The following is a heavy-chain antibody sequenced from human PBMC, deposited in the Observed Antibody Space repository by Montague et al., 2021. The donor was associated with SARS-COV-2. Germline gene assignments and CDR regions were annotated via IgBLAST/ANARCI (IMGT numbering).Heavy chain of an antibody. D-gene: IGHD3-16*02. CDR1: GDSVSSGSYY. CDR3: AREWGGYQPRGNAFDI. CDR2: IYTSGST. Sequence: TLSLTCTVSGDSVSSGSYYWSWIRQPAGKGLEWIGRIYTSGSTYHNPSLKSRVTISVDTSKNQFSLKLSSVTAADTAVYFCAREWGGYQPRGNAFDIWGQGTMVTVSS. V-gene: IGHV4-61*02. J-gene: IGHJ3*02.